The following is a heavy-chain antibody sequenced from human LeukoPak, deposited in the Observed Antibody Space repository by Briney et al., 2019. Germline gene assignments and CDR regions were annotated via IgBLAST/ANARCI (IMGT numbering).Heavy chain of an antibody. CDR3: ARDSGGYSYGTFDY. D-gene: IGHD5-18*01. CDR2: ISAYNGNT. J-gene: IGHJ4*02. V-gene: IGHV1-18*01. Sequence: GASVKVSCKASGYTFTSYGISWVRQAPGQGLEWMGRISAYNGNTNYAQKLQGRVTMTTDTSTSTAYMELRSLRSDDTAVYYCARDSGGYSYGTFDYWGQGTLVTVSS. CDR1: GYTFTSYG.